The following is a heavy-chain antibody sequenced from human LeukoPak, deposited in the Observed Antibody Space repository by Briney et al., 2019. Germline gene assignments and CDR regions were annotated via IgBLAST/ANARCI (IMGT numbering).Heavy chain of an antibody. CDR3: SRESVPYCPFGH. CDR1: GGSITTTNL. V-gene: IGHV4-4*02. Sequence: PSETLSLTCGVSGGSITTTNLWSGVRQPPGGGVEWIGEISLGGRTQYTPSLKSRFNISIDDSKNPLYLRLASVTAADTAVYYCSRESVPYCPFGHWGQGTLVAVTS. J-gene: IGHJ5*02. D-gene: IGHD1-26*01. CDR2: ISLGGRT.